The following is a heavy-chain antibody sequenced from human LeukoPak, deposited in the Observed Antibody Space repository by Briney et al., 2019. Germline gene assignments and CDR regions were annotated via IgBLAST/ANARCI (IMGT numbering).Heavy chain of an antibody. V-gene: IGHV3-48*03. CDR2: ISSSGSTI. D-gene: IGHD3-22*01. CDR1: GFTFSSYE. CDR3: ARGGSVVAASDNWFDP. J-gene: IGHJ5*02. Sequence: GGSLRLSCAASGFTFSSYEMNWVRQAPGKGLEWVSYISSSGSTIYYADSVKGRFTISRDNAKNSLYLQMNSLRAEDTAVYYCARGGSVVAASDNWFDPWGQGTLVTVSS.